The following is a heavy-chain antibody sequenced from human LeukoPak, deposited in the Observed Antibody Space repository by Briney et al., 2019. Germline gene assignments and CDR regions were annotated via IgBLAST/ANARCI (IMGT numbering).Heavy chain of an antibody. Sequence: SETLSLTCAVYGGSFSGYYWGWIRQPPGKGLEWIGEINHSGSTNYNPSLKSRVTISVDTSKNQFPLKLSSVTAADTAVYYCARGYGSGSYYNPSGDYWGQGTLVTVSS. V-gene: IGHV4-34*01. CDR1: GGSFSGYY. D-gene: IGHD3-10*01. J-gene: IGHJ4*02. CDR3: ARGYGSGSYYNPSGDY. CDR2: INHSGST.